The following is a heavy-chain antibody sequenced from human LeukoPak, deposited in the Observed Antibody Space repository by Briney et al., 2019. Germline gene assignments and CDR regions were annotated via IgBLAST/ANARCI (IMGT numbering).Heavy chain of an antibody. CDR3: ARGTVTTDGSGPYY. CDR2: INSDGSST. CDR1: GFTFSSYW. J-gene: IGHJ4*02. V-gene: IGHV3-74*01. D-gene: IGHD3-10*01. Sequence: GGSLRLSCAASGFTFSSYWMHWVRQAPGEGLVWVSRINSDGSSTSYADSVKGRFTISRDNAKNTLYLQMNSLRAEDTAVYYCARGTVTTDGSGPYYWGQGTLVTVSS.